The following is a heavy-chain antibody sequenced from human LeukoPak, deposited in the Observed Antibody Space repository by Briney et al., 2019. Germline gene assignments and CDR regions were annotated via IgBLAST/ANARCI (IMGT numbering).Heavy chain of an antibody. CDR1: GYSISSGYY. D-gene: IGHD3-9*01. CDR3: ARGGDILTGYSPYYYYMDV. Sequence: SETLSLTCAVSGYSISSGYYWGWIRQPPGKGLEWIGSIYHSGSTYYNPSLKSRATISVDTSKNQFSLKLSSVTAADTAVYYCARGGDILTGYSPYYYYMDVWGKGTTVTVSS. CDR2: IYHSGST. J-gene: IGHJ6*03. V-gene: IGHV4-38-2*01.